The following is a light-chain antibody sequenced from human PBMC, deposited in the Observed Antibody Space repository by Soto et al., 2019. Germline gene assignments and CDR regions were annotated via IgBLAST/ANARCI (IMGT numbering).Light chain of an antibody. J-gene: IGKJ2*01. CDR1: QSVSSN. CDR2: DAS. CDR3: QQYSDWYT. V-gene: IGKV3-15*01. Sequence: EIVMTQSPATLSVSPGERATLSCRASQSVSSNLAWYQQKPGQAPRLLIYDASTRATGIPARFSGSGSGTEFTLTISSLQSEDFAVYYCQQYSDWYTFGQGTKLEIK.